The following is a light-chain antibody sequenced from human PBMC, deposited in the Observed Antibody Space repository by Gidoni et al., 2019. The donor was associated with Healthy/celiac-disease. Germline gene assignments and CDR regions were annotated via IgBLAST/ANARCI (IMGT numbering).Light chain of an antibody. CDR1: QSISSY. V-gene: IGKV1-39*01. CDR3: QQSYSTLST. CDR2: AAS. Sequence: DIPMPQSPSSLSASVGDRVTITCRASQSISSYLNWYQQKPGKAPKLLIYAASSLQSGVPSRFSGSGSGTDFTLTISSLQPEDFATYYCQQSYSTLSTFGGGTKVEIK. J-gene: IGKJ4*01.